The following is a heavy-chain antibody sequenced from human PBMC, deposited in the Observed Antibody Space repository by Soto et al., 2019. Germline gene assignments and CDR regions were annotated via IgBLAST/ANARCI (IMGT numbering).Heavy chain of an antibody. CDR1: GGSISSYY. J-gene: IGHJ4*02. D-gene: IGHD4-17*01. V-gene: IGHV4-59*01. CDR3: ARAQTTVTTAVDY. CDR2: VYYSGST. Sequence: SETLSLTCTVSGGSISSYYWSWIRQPPGKGLEWIGYVYYSGSTNYNPSLKSRVTISVDTSKNQFSLKLSSVTAADTAVYYCARAQTTVTTAVDYWGQGTLVTVSS.